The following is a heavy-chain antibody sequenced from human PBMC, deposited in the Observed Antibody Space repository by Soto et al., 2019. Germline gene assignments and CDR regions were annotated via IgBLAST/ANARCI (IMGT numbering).Heavy chain of an antibody. V-gene: IGHV1-69*13. Sequence: GASVKVSCKASGGTFSSYGVSWVRQAPEQGLEWMGGIIPLFGTTNYAQMFQGRVTITADESTNTAYMELSSLRSEDTAVYYCARDRGSGWFRDAFDIWGQGTMVTVSS. J-gene: IGHJ3*02. CDR3: ARDRGSGWFRDAFDI. CDR2: IIPLFGTT. CDR1: GGTFSSYG. D-gene: IGHD6-19*01.